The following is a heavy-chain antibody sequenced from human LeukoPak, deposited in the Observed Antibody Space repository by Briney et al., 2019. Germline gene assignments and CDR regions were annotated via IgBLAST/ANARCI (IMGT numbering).Heavy chain of an antibody. CDR3: ARARTTAFPSFDY. CDR2: INHSEST. Sequence: SETLSLTCAVYGGSLSGYYWSWIRQPPGKGLEWIGEINHSESTNYNPSLKSRVTISVDTSKNQFSLKLSSVTAADTAVYYCARARTTAFPSFDYWGQGTLVTVSS. J-gene: IGHJ4*02. CDR1: GGSLSGYY. V-gene: IGHV4-34*01. D-gene: IGHD4-11*01.